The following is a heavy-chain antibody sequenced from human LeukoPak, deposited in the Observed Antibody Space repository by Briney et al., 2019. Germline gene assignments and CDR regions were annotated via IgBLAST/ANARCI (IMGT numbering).Heavy chain of an antibody. CDR1: GGSFSGYY. CDR3: ARGGGTVVTRRPSRYYMDV. Sequence: PSETLSLTCAVYGGSFSGYYWSWIRQPPEKGLEWIGEINHSGSTNYNPSLKSRVTISVDTSKNQFPLKLSSVTAADTALHYCARGGGTVVTRRPSRYYMDVWGKGTTVTVSS. D-gene: IGHD4-23*01. J-gene: IGHJ6*03. V-gene: IGHV4-34*01. CDR2: INHSGST.